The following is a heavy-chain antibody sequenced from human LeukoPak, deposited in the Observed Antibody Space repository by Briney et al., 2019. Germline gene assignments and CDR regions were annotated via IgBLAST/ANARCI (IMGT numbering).Heavy chain of an antibody. J-gene: IGHJ6*02. V-gene: IGHV3-7*03. D-gene: IGHD2-2*01. Sequence: GGSLRLSCAASGFTFSSYWMGWVRQAPGKGLEWVANINQDGSEKYYVDSVKGRFTISRDNAKNSLYLQMNSLRAEDTAVYYCARDDCSSTSCYRYYGMDVWGQGTTVTVSS. CDR2: INQDGSEK. CDR1: GFTFSSYW. CDR3: ARDDCSSTSCYRYYGMDV.